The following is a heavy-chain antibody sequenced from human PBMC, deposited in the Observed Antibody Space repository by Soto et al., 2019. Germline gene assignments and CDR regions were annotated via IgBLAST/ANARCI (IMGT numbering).Heavy chain of an antibody. J-gene: IGHJ5*02. CDR3: ARTMSSSYGNDFSA. CDR1: GYTFASYA. V-gene: IGHV1-3*01. CDR2: ISPGNGNT. D-gene: IGHD6-6*01. Sequence: QVRLVQSGAEVKKPGASVNVSCNPSGYTFASYAIHWVRQAPGQGLEWMGWISPGNGNTKYSQKFQGRVTITRDTSASTAYMELSSLRSEDTAVYYCARTMSSSYGNDFSAWGQGTLVTVSS.